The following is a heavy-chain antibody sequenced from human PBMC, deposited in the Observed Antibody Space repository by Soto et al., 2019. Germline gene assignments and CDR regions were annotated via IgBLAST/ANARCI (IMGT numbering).Heavy chain of an antibody. Sequence: PGGSLRLSCAASGFTFSSYWMSWVRQTPGKGLEWVANIKQDGSEEYYVDSVKGRFTISRDNAKNSLYLQMNNLRAEDTAVYYCARDDGIRCVDYWGLGTLVTVSS. V-gene: IGHV3-7*01. D-gene: IGHD4-17*01. CDR1: GFTFSSYW. CDR2: IKQDGSEE. CDR3: ARDDGIRCVDY. J-gene: IGHJ4*02.